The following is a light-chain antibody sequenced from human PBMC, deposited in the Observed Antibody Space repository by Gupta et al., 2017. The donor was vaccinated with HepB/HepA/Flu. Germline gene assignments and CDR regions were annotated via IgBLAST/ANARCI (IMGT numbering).Light chain of an antibody. J-gene: IGKJ5*01. V-gene: IGKV1-33*01. CDR2: DAS. CDR3: QQHENSTPIT. CDR1: QDISNY. Sequence: DIQMTQSPSSLSASVGDRVTITCQASQDISNYLNWYQQKPGKDPKLLINDASNLETGVPSRISGSGCGTAFTTLISSRQPEDIAAYYCQQHENSTPITFGQGTQLEIK.